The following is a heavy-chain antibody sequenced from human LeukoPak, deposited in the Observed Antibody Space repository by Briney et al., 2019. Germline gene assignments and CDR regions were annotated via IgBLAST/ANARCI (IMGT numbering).Heavy chain of an antibody. V-gene: IGHV5-51*01. D-gene: IGHD3-16*02. CDR2: IYPGDSDT. CDR3: ARISVWGSYRYTEPYFDY. J-gene: IGHJ4*02. Sequence: GDSLKISCKGSGYSFTSYWIGWVRQMPGKGLEWMGIIYPGDSDTRYSPSFQGQVTISADKSISTAYLQWSSLKASDTAMYYCARISVWGSYRYTEPYFDYWGQGTLVTVSS. CDR1: GYSFTSYW.